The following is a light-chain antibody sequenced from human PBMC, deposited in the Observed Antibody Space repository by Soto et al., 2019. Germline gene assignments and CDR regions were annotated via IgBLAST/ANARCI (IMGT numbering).Light chain of an antibody. CDR2: EAS. V-gene: IGKV3-15*01. J-gene: IGKJ5*01. Sequence: EIVLTQSPATLSLSPGEGAALSCRASQSVSDFLAWYQQKPGQVPRLLIYEASRRATGIPARFSGSGSGTEFTLTISSLQSEDFAVYYCQQYNNWPLTFGQGTRLEI. CDR3: QQYNNWPLT. CDR1: QSVSDF.